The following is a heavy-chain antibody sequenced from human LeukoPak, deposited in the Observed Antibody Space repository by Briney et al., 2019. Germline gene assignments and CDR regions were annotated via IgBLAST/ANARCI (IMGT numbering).Heavy chain of an antibody. CDR3: AKELLLISYGYKDYFDY. CDR2: ISYDGSNK. Sequence: GGSLRLSCAASGFTFSSYAMHWVRQAPGKGLEWVAVISYDGSNKYYADSVKGRFTISRDNSKNTLYLQMNSLRAEDTAVYYCAKELLLISYGYKDYFDYWGQGTLVTVSS. V-gene: IGHV3-30-3*02. D-gene: IGHD5-18*01. CDR1: GFTFSSYA. J-gene: IGHJ4*02.